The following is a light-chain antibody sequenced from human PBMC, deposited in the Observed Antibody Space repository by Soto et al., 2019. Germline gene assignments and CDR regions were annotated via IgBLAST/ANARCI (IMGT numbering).Light chain of an antibody. CDR3: QQRSNWSIT. Sequence: EIVLTPSPGTLSLSPGERATLSCRASQSVSSSYLAWYQQKPGQAPRLLIYGASSRATGIPDRFSGSGSGTDFTLTISSLEPEDFAVYYCQQRSNWSITFGQGTRLEI. J-gene: IGKJ5*01. V-gene: IGKV3D-20*02. CDR2: GAS. CDR1: QSVSSSY.